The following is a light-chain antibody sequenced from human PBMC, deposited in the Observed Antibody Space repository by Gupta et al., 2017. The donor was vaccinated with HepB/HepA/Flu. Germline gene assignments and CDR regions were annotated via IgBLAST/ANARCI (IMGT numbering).Light chain of an antibody. J-gene: IGLJ2*01. CDR2: EVS. V-gene: IGLV2-8*01. CDR1: SSDVGGDNY. Sequence: QSALTQPPSASGSPGQSVTISCTGTSSDVGGDNYVSWYQQHPGKAPKLMIYEVSKRPSGAPDLFSGSKSANTASLTVSGLQAEDEADYYCSSYAGSNNVVFGGGTKLTVL. CDR3: SSYAGSNNVV.